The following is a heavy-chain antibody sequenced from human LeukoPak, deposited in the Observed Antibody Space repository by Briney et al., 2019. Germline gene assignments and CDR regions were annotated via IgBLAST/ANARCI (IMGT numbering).Heavy chain of an antibody. V-gene: IGHV4-59*08. CDR2: IYYSGST. J-gene: IGHJ4*02. D-gene: IGHD6-19*01. Sequence: SETLSLTCTVSGGSISSYYWSWIRQPPGKGLEWIGYIYYSGSTNYNPSHKSRVTISVDTSKNQFSLKLSSVTAADTAVYYCARQGGSGWYLDYWGQGTLVTVSS. CDR3: ARQGGSGWYLDY. CDR1: GGSISSYY.